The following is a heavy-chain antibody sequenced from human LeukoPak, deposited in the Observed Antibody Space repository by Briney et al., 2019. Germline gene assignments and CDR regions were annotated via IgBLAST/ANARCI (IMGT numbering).Heavy chain of an antibody. D-gene: IGHD4-23*01. CDR1: GFTFSRYW. V-gene: IGHV3-7*01. CDR3: ASLITPTVDYGGPTFDY. CDR2: INQDGSGE. J-gene: IGHJ4*02. Sequence: PGGSLRLSCAASGFTFSRYWMTWVRQGQGKGLEWVATINQDGSGEYYVDSVKGRFTISRDNAKNSLYLQMNSLRAEDTAVYYCASLITPTVDYGGPTFDYWGQGTLVTVSS.